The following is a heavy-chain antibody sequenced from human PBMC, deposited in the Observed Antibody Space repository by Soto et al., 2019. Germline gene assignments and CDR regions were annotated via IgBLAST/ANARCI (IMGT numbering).Heavy chain of an antibody. V-gene: IGHV6-1*01. D-gene: IGHD6-6*01. CDR3: AVGSQLAIAFDI. Sequence: SQTLSLTCAISGDGVSSNSAAWNWIRQSPSRGLEWLGRTYYRSKWYNDYAVSVKSRITINPDTSKNQFSLQLNSVTPEDTAVYYCAVGSQLAIAFDIWGQGTMVTVSS. CDR2: TYYRSKWYN. J-gene: IGHJ3*02. CDR1: GDGVSSNSAA.